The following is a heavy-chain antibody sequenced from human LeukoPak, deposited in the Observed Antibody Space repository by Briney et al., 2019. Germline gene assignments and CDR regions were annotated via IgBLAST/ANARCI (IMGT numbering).Heavy chain of an antibody. J-gene: IGHJ4*02. CDR2: ISYDGSNK. CDR3: AKGAPIWSGYYYY. D-gene: IGHD3-3*01. Sequence: GGSLRLSCAASGFTFSSYGMHLVRQAPGKGLEWVAVISYDGSNKYYADSVKGRFTISRDNSKNTLYLQMNSLRAEDTAVYYCAKGAPIWSGYYYYWGQGTLVTVSS. V-gene: IGHV3-30*18. CDR1: GFTFSSYG.